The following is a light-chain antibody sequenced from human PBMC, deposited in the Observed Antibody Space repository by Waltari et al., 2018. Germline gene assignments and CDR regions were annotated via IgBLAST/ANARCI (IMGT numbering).Light chain of an antibody. CDR3: QNHERLPAT. Sequence: LTQSPGTLSLSPGERATPSCRASHNIGTYLVWYQQKPGQPPRLLMYAASRRATGVPDRFSGSGSGTDFSLTISRLEPEDFAVYYCQNHERLPATFGQGTRVEIK. CDR1: HNIGTY. J-gene: IGKJ1*01. V-gene: IGKV3-20*01. CDR2: AAS.